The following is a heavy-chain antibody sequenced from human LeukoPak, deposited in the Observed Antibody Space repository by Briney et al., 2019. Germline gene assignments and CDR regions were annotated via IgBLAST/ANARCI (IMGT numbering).Heavy chain of an antibody. D-gene: IGHD3-10*01. Sequence: GGSLTLSCALSGFTFSGYGMSWVRHAPGRGLEWVAVIYSGGSTYYADSVKGRFTISRDNSKNTVYLQMNSLRAEDTAVYYCAREGPYGSGTYEPLFDYWGQGTLVTVSS. CDR3: AREGPYGSGTYEPLFDY. CDR1: GFTFSGYG. J-gene: IGHJ4*02. V-gene: IGHV3-53*01. CDR2: IYSGGST.